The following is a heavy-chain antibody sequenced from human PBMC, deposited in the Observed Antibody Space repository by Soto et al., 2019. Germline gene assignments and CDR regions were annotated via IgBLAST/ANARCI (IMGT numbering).Heavy chain of an antibody. CDR2: IYPGDSDT. Sequence: LGESLKISCKGSGYSFTSYWIGWVRQMPGKGLEWMGIIYPGDSDTRYSPSFQGQVTISADKSISTAYLQWSSLKASDTAMYYFARHLFSSIAARPDYYYYGMDVWGQGTTVTVSS. J-gene: IGHJ6*02. CDR3: ARHLFSSIAARPDYYYYGMDV. CDR1: GYSFTSYW. V-gene: IGHV5-51*01. D-gene: IGHD6-6*01.